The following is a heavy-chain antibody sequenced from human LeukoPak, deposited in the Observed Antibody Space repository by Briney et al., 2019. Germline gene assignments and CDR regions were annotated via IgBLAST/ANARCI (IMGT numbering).Heavy chain of an antibody. Sequence: ASETLSLTCTVSGGSISSGGYYWRWIRQHPGKGLEWIGYIYYSGSTYYNPSLKSRVTISVDTSKNQFSLKLSSVTAADTAAYYCARAGVWDFWSGYYPAVRWFDPWGQGTLVTVSS. CDR1: GGSISSGGYY. CDR2: IYYSGST. V-gene: IGHV4-31*03. CDR3: ARAGVWDFWSGYYPAVRWFDP. J-gene: IGHJ5*02. D-gene: IGHD3-3*01.